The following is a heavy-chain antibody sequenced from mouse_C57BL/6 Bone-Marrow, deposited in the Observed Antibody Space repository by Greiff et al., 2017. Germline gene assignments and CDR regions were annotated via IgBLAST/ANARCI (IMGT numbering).Heavy chain of an antibody. CDR2: IYPRDGST. J-gene: IGHJ2*01. D-gene: IGHD1-1*01. CDR1: GYTFTSYD. V-gene: IGHV1-85*01. Sequence: QVQLQQSGPELVKPGASVKLSCKASGYTFTSYDINWVKQRPGQGLEWIGWIYPRDGSTKYNEKFKGKATLTVDTSSSTAYMELHSLTSEDSAVYFCARLFITTVGVPFDYWGQGTTLTVSS. CDR3: ARLFITTVGVPFDY.